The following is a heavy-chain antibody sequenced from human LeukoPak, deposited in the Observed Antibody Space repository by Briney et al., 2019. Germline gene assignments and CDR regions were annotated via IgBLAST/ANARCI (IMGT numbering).Heavy chain of an antibody. CDR1: GGSVSSSYYY. V-gene: IGHV4-39*01. CDR2: IYYSGST. D-gene: IGHD1-1*01. Sequence: SETLSLTCTVSGGSVSSSYYYWGWIRQPPGKGLEWIGTIYYSGSTYYNPSLKSRVTISVDTSANQFSLKLSSVTAPDTAVYYCARHEDRNWYFDHWGQGTLVTVSS. J-gene: IGHJ4*02. CDR3: ARHEDRNWYFDH.